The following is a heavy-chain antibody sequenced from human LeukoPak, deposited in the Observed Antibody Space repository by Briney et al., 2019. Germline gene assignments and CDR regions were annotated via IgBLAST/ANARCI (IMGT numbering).Heavy chain of an antibody. V-gene: IGHV5-51*01. CDR1: GYSFTSYW. Sequence: GESLKISCKGSGYSFTSYWIGWVRQMPGKGLEWMGIIYPGDSDTRHSPSFQGQVTISADKSISTAYLQWSSLKASDTAMYYCARRRVYYDSSGFHTKRTSYFDYWGQGTLVTVSS. J-gene: IGHJ4*02. CDR3: ARRRVYYDSSGFHTKRTSYFDY. CDR2: IYPGDSDT. D-gene: IGHD3-22*01.